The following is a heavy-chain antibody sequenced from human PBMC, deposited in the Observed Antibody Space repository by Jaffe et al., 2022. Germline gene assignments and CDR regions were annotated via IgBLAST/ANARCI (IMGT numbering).Heavy chain of an antibody. CDR3: AHSPSAGSYSISGCSWFDP. V-gene: IGHV2-5*02. Sequence: QITLKESGPTLVKPTQTLTLTCTFSGFSLSTSGVGVGWIRQPPGKALEWLALIYWDDDKRYSPSLKSRLTITKDTSKNQVVLTMTNMDPVDTATYYCAHSPSAGSYSISGCSWFDPWGQGTLVTVSS. J-gene: IGHJ5*02. CDR1: GFSLSTSGVG. D-gene: IGHD3-10*01. CDR2: IYWDDDK.